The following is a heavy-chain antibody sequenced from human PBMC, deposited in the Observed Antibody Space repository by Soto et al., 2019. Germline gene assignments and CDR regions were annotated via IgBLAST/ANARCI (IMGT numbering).Heavy chain of an antibody. Sequence: QVQLVQSGAEMKKPGASVKVSCEASGYTFTAYYIHWVRQAPGQGLEWMGWINPNGGGTKYAQKFQGRVTMTRDTALNTAYMELTRLTSDATAVYYCARAVHTMIQGVRFRVDQWGQGTLVTVSS. D-gene: IGHD3-10*01. CDR1: GYTFTAYY. V-gene: IGHV1-2*02. J-gene: IGHJ4*02. CDR3: ARAVHTMIQGVRFRVDQ. CDR2: INPNGGGT.